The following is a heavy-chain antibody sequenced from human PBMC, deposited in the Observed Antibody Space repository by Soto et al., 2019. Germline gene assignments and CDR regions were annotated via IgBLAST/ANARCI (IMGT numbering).Heavy chain of an antibody. CDR1: GDSVSRNSAA. V-gene: IGHV6-1*01. Sequence: QVQLQQSGPGLVKPSQTLSLTCGISGDSVSRNSAAWNWIRQSPSRGLEWLGRTYYRSRWFNDYAVSVKGRITISPDTSKNQFSLQLNSVTPEDTAVYYCARAGNSQASGPFDYWGQGTLVTVSS. J-gene: IGHJ4*02. CDR3: ARAGNSQASGPFDY. D-gene: IGHD3-3*01. CDR2: TYYRSRWFN.